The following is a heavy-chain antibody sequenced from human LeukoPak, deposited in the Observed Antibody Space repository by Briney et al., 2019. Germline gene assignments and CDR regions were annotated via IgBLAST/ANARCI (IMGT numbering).Heavy chain of an antibody. CDR1: GYTFTGYY. CDR3: ARSGGIVRFLEWLLDY. Sequence: ASVRVSCKASGYTFTGYYMHWVRQAPGQGLEWMGWINPNSGGTNYAQKFQGRVTMTRDTSISTAYMELSRLRSDDTAVYYCARSGGIVRFLEWLLDYWGQGTLVTVSS. CDR2: INPNSGGT. V-gene: IGHV1-2*02. J-gene: IGHJ4*02. D-gene: IGHD3-3*01.